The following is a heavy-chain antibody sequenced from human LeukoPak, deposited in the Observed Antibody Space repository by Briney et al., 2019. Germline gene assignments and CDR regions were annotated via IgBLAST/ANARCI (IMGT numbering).Heavy chain of an antibody. CDR2: ISSSGSAR. V-gene: IGHV3-11*04. Sequence: PGGSLRLSCAASGFTFSDYYISWIRQAPGKGLEWVSYISSSGSARYYADSVKGRFTISRDNAKNSLYLQMNSLRAEDTAVYYCAIPDRRYGDAFDIWGQGTMVTVSS. J-gene: IGHJ3*02. D-gene: IGHD3-9*01. CDR1: GFTFSDYY. CDR3: AIPDRRYGDAFDI.